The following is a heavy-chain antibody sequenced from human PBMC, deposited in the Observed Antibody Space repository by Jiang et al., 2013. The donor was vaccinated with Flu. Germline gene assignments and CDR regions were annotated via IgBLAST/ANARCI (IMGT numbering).Heavy chain of an antibody. Sequence: GPGLVKPSETLSLTCTVSGGSISSSNYYWGWIRQPPGKGLEWIASIYYGGSTYYNPSLKSRVTISVDTSKNQFSLKLTSVTAADTAVYYCARLVLMSRPGIHWGQGTRVTVSS. CDR3: ARLVLMSRPGIH. CDR1: GGSISSSNYY. V-gene: IGHV4-39*01. CDR2: IYYGGST. D-gene: IGHD6-6*01. J-gene: IGHJ4*02.